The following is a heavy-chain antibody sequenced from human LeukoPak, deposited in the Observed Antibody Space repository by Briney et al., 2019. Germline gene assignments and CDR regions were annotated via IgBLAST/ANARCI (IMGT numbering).Heavy chain of an antibody. CDR1: GGSFSGYY. CDR2: INHSGST. CDR3: ARASVGDSSGYYVDY. Sequence: PSETLSLTCAVYGGSFSGYYWSWIRQPPGKGLEWIGEINHSGSTNYNPSLKSRVTISVDTSKNQFSLKLSSVTAADTAVYYCARASVGDSSGYYVDYWGQGTLVTVSS. J-gene: IGHJ4*02. D-gene: IGHD3-22*01. V-gene: IGHV4-34*01.